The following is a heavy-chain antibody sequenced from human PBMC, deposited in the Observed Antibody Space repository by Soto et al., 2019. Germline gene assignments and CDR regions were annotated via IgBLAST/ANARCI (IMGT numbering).Heavy chain of an antibody. V-gene: IGHV4-39*02. CDR2: IYYSGTT. D-gene: IGHD3-10*01. J-gene: IGHJ4*02. CDR3: AREFAGFGRFDH. CDR1: GGSIASADYY. Sequence: QLHLQESGPGLVKPSETLSLTCAVSGGSIASADYYWGWIRQPPGKGLEWIGSIYYSGTTYDKPSLXSXXTMSVDTSKNDFSLIVRSVTAADTAVYYCAREFAGFGRFDHWGQGSLVTVSS.